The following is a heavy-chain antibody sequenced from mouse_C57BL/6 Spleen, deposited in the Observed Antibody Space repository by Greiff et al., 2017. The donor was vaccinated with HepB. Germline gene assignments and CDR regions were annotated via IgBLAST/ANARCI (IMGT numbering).Heavy chain of an antibody. D-gene: IGHD2-3*01. Sequence: EVQLQQSGPELVKPGDSVKISCKASGYSFTGYFMNWVMQSHGKSLEWIGRINPYNGDTFYNQKFKGKATLTVDKSSSTAHMELRSLTSEDSAVYYCARHDGYYSAWLAYWGQGTLVTVSA. CDR2: INPYNGDT. V-gene: IGHV1-20*01. CDR3: ARHDGYYSAWLAY. J-gene: IGHJ3*01. CDR1: GYSFTGYF.